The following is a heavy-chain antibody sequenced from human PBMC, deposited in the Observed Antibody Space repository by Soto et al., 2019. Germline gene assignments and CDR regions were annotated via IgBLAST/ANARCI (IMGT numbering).Heavy chain of an antibody. V-gene: IGHV3-7*03. D-gene: IGHD2-8*01. CDR2: IKQDGSEK. J-gene: IGHJ5*02. Sequence: EVQLVESGGGLVQPGGSLRLSCAASGFTFSSYWMSWVRQAPGKGLEWVANIKQDGSEKYYVDSVKGRFTISRDNAKNSLFRRRNSGDAEEAAVYDGARGGQMVYKNWFPPWGQGTLVTVPP. CDR3: ARGGQMVYKNWFPP. CDR1: GFTFSSYW.